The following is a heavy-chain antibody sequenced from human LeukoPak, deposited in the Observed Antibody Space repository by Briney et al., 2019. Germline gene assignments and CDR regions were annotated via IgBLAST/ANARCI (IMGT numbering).Heavy chain of an antibody. CDR2: ISSSSSYT. J-gene: IGHJ4*02. CDR1: GFTFTNAW. Sequence: GGSLRLSCVASGFTFTNAWMSWVRQAPGKGLEWVSYISSSSSYTNYADSVKGRFTISRDNAKNSLYLQMNSLRADDTAVYYCARSGSHDYWGQGTLVTVSS. V-gene: IGHV3-11*03. CDR3: ARSGSHDY. D-gene: IGHD1-26*01.